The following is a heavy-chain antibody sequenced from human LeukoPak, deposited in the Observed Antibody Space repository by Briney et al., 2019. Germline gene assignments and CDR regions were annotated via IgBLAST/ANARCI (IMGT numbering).Heavy chain of an antibody. CDR1: GGSISSYY. Sequence: PSETLSLTCTVSGGSISSYYWSWIRQPPGKGLEWIGYIYYSGSTNYNPSLKSRVTISVDTSKNQFSLKLSSVTAADTAVYYCARQGGYSYGPLFDYWGQGTLVTVSS. V-gene: IGHV4-59*08. CDR3: ARQGGYSYGPLFDY. J-gene: IGHJ4*02. CDR2: IYYSGST. D-gene: IGHD5-18*01.